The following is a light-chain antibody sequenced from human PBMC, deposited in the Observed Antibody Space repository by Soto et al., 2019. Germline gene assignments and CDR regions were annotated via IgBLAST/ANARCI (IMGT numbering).Light chain of an antibody. CDR3: QQYSSYST. V-gene: IGKV1-5*01. J-gene: IGKJ1*01. CDR1: QSISSW. Sequence: DIQITQSPSTLSASVGDRVTITCRASQSISSWLAWYQQRPGKAPKLLIYDASTLESGVPSRFSGGGFGTDFTLTIRSLQPDDSATYYCQQYSSYSTFGQGTKVDIK. CDR2: DAS.